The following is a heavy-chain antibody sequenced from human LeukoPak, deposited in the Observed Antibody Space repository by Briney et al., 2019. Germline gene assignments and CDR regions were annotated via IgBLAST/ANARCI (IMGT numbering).Heavy chain of an antibody. Sequence: PGGSLRLSCAASGFTVSSNYMSWVRQAPGKGLEWVSVIYSGGSTYYADSVKGRFTISRQNSKNTLDLQMNSLRPEDTAVYYCARDLTGGNDYWGQGTLVTVSS. V-gene: IGHV3-53*04. CDR3: ARDLTGGNDY. CDR2: IYSGGST. J-gene: IGHJ4*02. CDR1: GFTVSSNY. D-gene: IGHD4-23*01.